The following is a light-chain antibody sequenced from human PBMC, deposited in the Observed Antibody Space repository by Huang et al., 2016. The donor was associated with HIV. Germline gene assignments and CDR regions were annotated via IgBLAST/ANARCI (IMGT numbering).Light chain of an antibody. V-gene: IGKV1-39*01. CDR3: QKSYTTPLT. CDR1: QSISAY. J-gene: IGKJ4*01. Sequence: DIQMTQSPSSLSASVGDRVTITCRASQSISAYLNWYQQKPGKAPNLLIYGASTLQSGVPSRFSGSGSGTDFTLTINSLQPEDFATYYCQKSYTTPLTFGGGTKVEI. CDR2: GAS.